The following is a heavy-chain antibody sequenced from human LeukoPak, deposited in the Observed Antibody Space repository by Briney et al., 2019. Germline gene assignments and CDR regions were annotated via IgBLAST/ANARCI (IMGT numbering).Heavy chain of an antibody. J-gene: IGHJ4*02. V-gene: IGHV4-61*01. CDR1: GGSVSSGSYY. CDR3: ARVSYYDILTGYPISPTFDY. Sequence: SETLSLTCTVSGGSVSSGSYYWSWVRQPPGKGLEWIGYIYYSGSTNYSPSLKSRVTISVDTSKNQFSLELSSVTAADTAVYYCARVSYYDILTGYPISPTFDYWGQGTLVTVSS. CDR2: IYYSGST. D-gene: IGHD3-9*01.